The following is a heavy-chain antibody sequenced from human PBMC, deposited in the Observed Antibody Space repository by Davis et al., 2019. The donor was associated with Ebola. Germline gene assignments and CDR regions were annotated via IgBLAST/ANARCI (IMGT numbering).Heavy chain of an antibody. Sequence: GESLKISCAASGFTFSSYAMHWVRQAPGKGLEWVAVISYDGSNKYYADSVKGRFTISRDNSKNTLYLQMNSLRAEDTAVYYCARDGSAQNYYDSRGDYWGQGTLVTVSS. CDR1: GFTFSSYA. V-gene: IGHV3-30*04. J-gene: IGHJ4*02. CDR3: ARDGSAQNYYDSRGDY. D-gene: IGHD3-22*01. CDR2: ISYDGSNK.